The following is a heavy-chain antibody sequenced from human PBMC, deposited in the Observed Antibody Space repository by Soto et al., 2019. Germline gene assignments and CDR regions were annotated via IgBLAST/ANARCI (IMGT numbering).Heavy chain of an antibody. CDR3: ARDIASVTANHFFYYYAMDV. CDR1: GCTFSNYG. CDR2: VSAHNGHT. Sequence: QGQLVQSGAEVKKPGASVRLSCKASGCTFSNYGLNWVRQAPGQGLEWMGWVSAHNGHTNYAQNLQSRVSMTTDTSTSTTYMELRGLTFDDTAVYYCARDIASVTANHFFYYYAMDVWGQGTTVTVSS. D-gene: IGHD2-21*01. J-gene: IGHJ6*02. V-gene: IGHV1-18*01.